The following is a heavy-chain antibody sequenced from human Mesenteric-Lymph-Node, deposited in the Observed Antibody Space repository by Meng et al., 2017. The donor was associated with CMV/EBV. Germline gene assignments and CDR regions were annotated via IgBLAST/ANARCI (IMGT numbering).Heavy chain of an antibody. V-gene: IGHV4-59*12. Sequence: SETLSLTCTVSGGSISSYFWSWIRQPPGKGLEWIGYVYYSGSTNYNPSLKSRVTISVDTSKNQFSLKLSSVTAADTAVYYCARGVVVPAAISSYYYGMDVWGQGTTVTVSS. CDR3: ARGVVVPAAISSYYYGMDV. CDR2: VYYSGST. CDR1: GGSISSYF. J-gene: IGHJ6*02. D-gene: IGHD2-2*02.